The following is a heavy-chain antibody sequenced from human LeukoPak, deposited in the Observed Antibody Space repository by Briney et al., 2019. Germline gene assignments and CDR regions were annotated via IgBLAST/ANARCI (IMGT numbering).Heavy chain of an antibody. J-gene: IGHJ4*02. CDR2: INHSGST. CDR1: GGSFSGYY. Sequence: SETLSLTCAVYGGSFSGYYWSWIRQSPGKGLEWIGEINHSGSTNYNPSLKSRVTISVDTSKNQFSLKLSSVTAADTAVYYCAGAGVPAAIGQHSHWGYFDYWGQGTLVTVSS. V-gene: IGHV4-34*01. CDR3: AGAGVPAAIGQHSHWGYFDY. D-gene: IGHD2-2*01.